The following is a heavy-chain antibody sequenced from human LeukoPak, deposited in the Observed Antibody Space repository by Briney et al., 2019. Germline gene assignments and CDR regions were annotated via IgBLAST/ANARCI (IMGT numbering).Heavy chain of an antibody. J-gene: IGHJ3*02. Sequence: GGSLRLSCAASGFTFSNYGMHWVRQAPGKELEWVAVIWYDGSNKYYADSVKGRFTISRDNSKNTLYLQMNSLRAEDTAVYYCAREQYGSDDALDIWGQGTMVTVSS. D-gene: IGHD4-17*01. CDR3: AREQYGSDDALDI. V-gene: IGHV3-33*01. CDR1: GFTFSNYG. CDR2: IWYDGSNK.